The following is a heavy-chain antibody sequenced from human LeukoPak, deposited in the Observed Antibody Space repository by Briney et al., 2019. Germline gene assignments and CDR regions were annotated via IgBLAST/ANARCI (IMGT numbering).Heavy chain of an antibody. J-gene: IGHJ4*02. V-gene: IGHV3-66*02. CDR2: IYSSGST. CDR3: ASESYSGSLR. Sequence: GGSLRLSCAASGFTVSSNYMSWVRQAPGKGLEWVSVIYSSGSTYYADSVKGRFTISRDNSKNTLYLQMNSLRAEDMAVYYCASESYSGSLRWGQGTLVTVSS. D-gene: IGHD1-26*01. CDR1: GFTVSSNY.